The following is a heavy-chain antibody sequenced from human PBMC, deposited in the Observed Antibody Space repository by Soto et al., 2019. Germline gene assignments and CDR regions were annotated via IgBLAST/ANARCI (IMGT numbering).Heavy chain of an antibody. CDR3: ARVSLPYTSSAGIDY. V-gene: IGHV1-46*01. J-gene: IGHJ4*02. Sequence: QVQLVQSGAEVKKPGASVKVSCKASGYTFTSYYMHWVRQAPGQGLEWMGIINPSGGSTSYAQKFQGRVTMTRDTSMSTVYMELSSLRSEDTAVYYCARVSLPYTSSAGIDYWGQGTLVTVSS. CDR1: GYTFTSYY. CDR2: INPSGGST. D-gene: IGHD6-6*01.